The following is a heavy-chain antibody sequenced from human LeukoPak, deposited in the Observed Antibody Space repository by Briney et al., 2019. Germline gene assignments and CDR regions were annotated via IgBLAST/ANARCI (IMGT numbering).Heavy chain of an antibody. V-gene: IGHV3-48*04. J-gene: IGHJ4*02. CDR3: ARDEGDTAG. CDR1: GFFLSDYS. Sequence: GSLRLSCAASGFFLSDYSMNWVRQAPGKGLEWLSYISRSSSAIAYADSVKGRFTISRDNAKNSLYLQMNSLRAEDTAVYYCARDEGDTAGWGQGTLVTVSS. CDR2: ISRSSSAI.